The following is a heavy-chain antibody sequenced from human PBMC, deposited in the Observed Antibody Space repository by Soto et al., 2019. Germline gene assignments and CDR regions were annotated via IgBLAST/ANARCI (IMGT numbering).Heavy chain of an antibody. CDR3: ARDPQRGYSGMDV. V-gene: IGHV3-48*02. D-gene: IGHD2-2*01. CDR1: GFSFSTYD. J-gene: IGHJ6*02. CDR2: ISSGGQTI. Sequence: EVQLVESGGGLVQPGGSLRLSCAASGFSFSTYDMNWVRQAPGKGLEWGSYISSGGQTIKSTDSVKGRFTISRDNAKNSLYLPMSGLRDEDTGVYYCARDPQRGYSGMDVWGQGTTVTVSS.